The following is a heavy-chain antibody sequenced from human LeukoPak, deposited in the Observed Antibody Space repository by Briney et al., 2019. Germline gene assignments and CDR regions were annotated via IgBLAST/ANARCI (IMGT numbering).Heavy chain of an antibody. CDR1: GFTFSNYW. CDR2: IKQDGSEK. J-gene: IGHJ6*02. Sequence: PGGSLRLSCAASGFTFSNYWMSWVRQAPGKGLEWVANIKQDGSEKYYVDSVKGRFTISRDNAKNSLYLQMNSLRAEDTAAYYCARQSSGNHYRYGMDVWGQGTTVTVSS. V-gene: IGHV3-7*02. CDR3: ARQSSGNHYRYGMDV. D-gene: IGHD3-10*01.